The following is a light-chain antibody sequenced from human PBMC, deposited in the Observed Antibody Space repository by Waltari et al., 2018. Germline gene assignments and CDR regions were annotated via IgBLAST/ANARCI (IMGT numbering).Light chain of an antibody. V-gene: IGLV8-61*01. CDR1: SGSFSTTSF. J-gene: IGLJ3*02. CDR2: KTN. CDR3: LVYMGSGIWV. Sequence: QTVVTQEPSLSVSPGGTVTLTCAFSSGSFSTTSFATWYQQTPGPPPRTLVFKTNTRSSGVPDRFSGSILGNKVALTITGAQAEDESDYYCLVYMGSGIWVFGGGTKLTVL.